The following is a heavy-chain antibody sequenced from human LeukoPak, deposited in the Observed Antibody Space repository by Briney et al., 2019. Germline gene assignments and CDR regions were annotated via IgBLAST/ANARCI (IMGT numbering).Heavy chain of an antibody. V-gene: IGHV3-48*04. CDR1: GFTFSSYW. J-gene: IGHJ4*02. CDR2: ISSSGSTT. D-gene: IGHD2-21*02. CDR3: ASDCGGDCYHFDF. Sequence: GGSLRLSCAASGFTFSSYWISWVRQAPGKGLEWISYISSSGSTTYYADSVKGRFTISRDNAKNSLYLQMNSLRAEDTAVYYCASDCGGDCYHFDFWGQGTLVTVSS.